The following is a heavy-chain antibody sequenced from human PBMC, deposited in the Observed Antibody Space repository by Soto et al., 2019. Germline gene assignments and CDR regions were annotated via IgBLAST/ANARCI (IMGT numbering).Heavy chain of an antibody. J-gene: IGHJ5*02. Sequence: SETLSLTCTVSGGSLNSGDYYWTWIRQYPGKGLEWIGNIYYNVITNYNPSLQSRVAISVDTSKNQFSLKLDSLTAADTAVYYCTRPEYRGGGLLIVRTCFDPSG. V-gene: IGHV4-31*03. CDR2: IYYNVIT. D-gene: IGHD2-8*01. CDR1: GGSLNSGDYY. CDR3: TRPEYRGGGLLIVRTCFDP.